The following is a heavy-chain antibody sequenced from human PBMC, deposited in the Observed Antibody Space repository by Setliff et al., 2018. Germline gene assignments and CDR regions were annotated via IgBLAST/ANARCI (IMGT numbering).Heavy chain of an antibody. CDR3: VAMAM. CDR1: GDTFTSYD. CDR2: RNPNSGNT. J-gene: IGHJ4*02. V-gene: IGHV1-8*01. Sequence: ASVKVSCKASGDTFTSYDINGVRQATGQGLEWMGWRNPNSGNTGYAPNFQSRVSLTRDASTTTAYMELRGLSSEDAAVYSCVAMAMWGQGTLVTVFS.